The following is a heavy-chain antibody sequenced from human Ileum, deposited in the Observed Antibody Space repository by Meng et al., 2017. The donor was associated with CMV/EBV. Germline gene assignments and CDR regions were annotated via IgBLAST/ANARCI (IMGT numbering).Heavy chain of an antibody. V-gene: IGHV3-72*01. CDR3: ASARTSRDYGDYSN. D-gene: IGHD4-17*01. CDR2: SRNKVNRHTT. CDR1: FTFSDLY. Sequence: FTFSDLYVDWVRQAPGKGLDWVGRSRNKVNRHTTEYAESVKGRFTISRDESGNSLYLQMNSLRTEDTAVYFCASARTSRDYGDYSNWGQGTLVTVSS. J-gene: IGHJ4*02.